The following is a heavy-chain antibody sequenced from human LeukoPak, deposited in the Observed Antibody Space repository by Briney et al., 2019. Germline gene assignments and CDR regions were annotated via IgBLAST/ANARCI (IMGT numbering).Heavy chain of an antibody. CDR1: GFTVSSNY. Sequence: GGSLRLSCAASGFTVSSNYMSWVRQAPGKGLEWVSVIYSGGSTYYADSVKGRFTISRDNSKNTLYLQMNSLRAEDTAVYYCVRQQTSHGNFDYWGQGTLVTVSS. CDR2: IYSGGST. V-gene: IGHV3-53*01. CDR3: VRQQTSHGNFDY. D-gene: IGHD1-26*01. J-gene: IGHJ4*02.